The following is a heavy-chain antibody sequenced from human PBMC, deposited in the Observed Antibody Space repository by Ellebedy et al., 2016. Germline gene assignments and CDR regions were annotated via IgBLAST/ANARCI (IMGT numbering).Heavy chain of an antibody. V-gene: IGHV4-59*12. CDR1: GGSISPYY. CDR2: IHYSGST. J-gene: IGHJ1*01. D-gene: IGHD2-8*01. CDR3: AREYLASSLFQH. Sequence: SETLSLTCTVSGGSISPYYGSWIRQPPGKGLEWIGYIHYSGSTNYHPSLKSRVTISVDTSKNQFSLKLSSVTAADTAVYYCAREYLASSLFQHWGQGTLVTVSS.